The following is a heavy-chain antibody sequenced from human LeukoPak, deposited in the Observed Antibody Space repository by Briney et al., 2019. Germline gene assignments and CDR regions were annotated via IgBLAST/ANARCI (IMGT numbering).Heavy chain of an antibody. D-gene: IGHD3-10*01. Sequence: PGGSLRLSCAASGFTFSNAWMSWVRQAPGKGLEWVGRIKSKTDGGTTDYAAPVKGRFTISRDDSKNTLYLQMNSLKTEDTAVYYCTPYYYGSGSTHYYYYGMDVWGQGTTVIVSS. CDR2: IKSKTDGGTT. CDR1: GFTFSNAW. V-gene: IGHV3-15*01. J-gene: IGHJ6*02. CDR3: TPYYYGSGSTHYYYYGMDV.